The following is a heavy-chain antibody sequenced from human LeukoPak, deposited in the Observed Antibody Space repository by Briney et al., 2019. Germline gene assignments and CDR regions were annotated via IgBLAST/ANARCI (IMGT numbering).Heavy chain of an antibody. CDR2: IWYDGSNK. CDR3: ARDQNGAGYYGSGSPLFIDY. Sequence: GGSLRLSCAASGFTFSSYGMHWVRQAPGKGLEWVAVIWYDGSNKYYADSVKGRFTISRDNSKNTLYLQMNSLRAEDTAVYYCARDQNGAGYYGSGSPLFIDYWGQGTLVTVSS. J-gene: IGHJ4*02. V-gene: IGHV3-33*01. D-gene: IGHD3-10*01. CDR1: GFTFSSYG.